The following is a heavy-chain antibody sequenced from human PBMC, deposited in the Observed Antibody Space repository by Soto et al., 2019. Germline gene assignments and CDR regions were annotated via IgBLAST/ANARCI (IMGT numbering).Heavy chain of an antibody. V-gene: IGHV3-7*05. CDR3: TSRILEHCCSSGCSAAYEY. D-gene: IGHD6-19*01. J-gene: IGHJ4*02. Sequence: KGLEWVANIRQDGSEKYYVDSVKGRFTISRDNAKNSLYLQMNSLRVEDTAVYYCTSRILEHCCSSGCSAAYEYWGQGALVTGSS. CDR2: IRQDGSEK.